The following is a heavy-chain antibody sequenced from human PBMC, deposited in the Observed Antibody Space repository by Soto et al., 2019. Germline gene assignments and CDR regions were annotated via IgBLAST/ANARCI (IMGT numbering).Heavy chain of an antibody. CDR2: INHSGST. V-gene: IGHV4-30-2*01. D-gene: IGHD3-10*01. CDR1: GGSISSGDYS. J-gene: IGHJ6*02. Sequence: PSDTLSLTCAVSGGSISSGDYSWNWIRQPPGKGLEWIGEINHSGSTNYNPSLKSRVTISVDTSKNQVSLKLSSVTAADTAVYYCARVSGIYYYGMDVWGQGTTVTVSS. CDR3: ARVSGIYYYGMDV.